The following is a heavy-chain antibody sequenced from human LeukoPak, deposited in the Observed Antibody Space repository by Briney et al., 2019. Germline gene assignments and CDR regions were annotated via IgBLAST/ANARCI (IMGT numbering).Heavy chain of an antibody. CDR2: IDPNSGGT. Sequence: ASVKVSCKASGYPFTAYYMHWVRQAPGQGLEWMGWIDPNSGGTNYAQKFQGRVTMTRDTSISTAYMELSRLRSDDTAVYYCARDGWFGELWLDYWGQGTLVTVSS. CDR3: ARDGWFGELWLDY. D-gene: IGHD3-10*01. V-gene: IGHV1-2*02. J-gene: IGHJ4*02. CDR1: GYPFTAYY.